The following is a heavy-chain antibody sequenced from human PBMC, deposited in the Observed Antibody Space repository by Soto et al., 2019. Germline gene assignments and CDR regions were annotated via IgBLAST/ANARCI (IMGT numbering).Heavy chain of an antibody. CDR2: ISGSGGST. Sequence: WSLRLSCAASGFTFSSYAMSWVRQAPGKGLEWVSAISGSGGSTYYADSVKGRFTISRDNSKNTLYLQMNSLRAEDTAVYYCAKAAYDSSGYYWAFDIWGQGTMVTVSS. CDR1: GFTFSSYA. V-gene: IGHV3-23*01. D-gene: IGHD3-22*01. J-gene: IGHJ3*02. CDR3: AKAAYDSSGYYWAFDI.